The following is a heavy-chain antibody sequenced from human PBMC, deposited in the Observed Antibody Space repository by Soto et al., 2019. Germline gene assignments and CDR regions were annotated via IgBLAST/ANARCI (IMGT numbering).Heavy chain of an antibody. Sequence: EMQLLESGGGLVQRGGSLRLSCAASGFTFSSYAMSWVRQAPGKGLEWVSAISGSGGGTYYADSVKGRFTISRDNSKNTLYLQMNSLRAEDTAVYSCAKAWMDNARQRYFDHWGQGTLVTVSS. CDR1: GFTFSSYA. D-gene: IGHD5-12*01. CDR2: ISGSGGGT. V-gene: IGHV3-23*01. CDR3: AKAWMDNARQRYFDH. J-gene: IGHJ4*02.